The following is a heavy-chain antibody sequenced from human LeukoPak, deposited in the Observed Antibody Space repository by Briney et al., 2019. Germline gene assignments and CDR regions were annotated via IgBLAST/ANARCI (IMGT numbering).Heavy chain of an antibody. CDR2: ISGSGGST. CDR3: AKQGKTTVTTGVQDY. V-gene: IGHV3-23*01. CDR1: GFTFSSYA. J-gene: IGHJ4*02. D-gene: IGHD4-17*01. Sequence: LGGSLRLSCAASGFTFSSYAMSWVRPAPGKGLEWVSAISGSGGSTYYADSVKGRFTISRDNSKNTLYLQMNSLRAEDTAVYYCAKQGKTTVTTGVQDYWGQGTLVTVSS.